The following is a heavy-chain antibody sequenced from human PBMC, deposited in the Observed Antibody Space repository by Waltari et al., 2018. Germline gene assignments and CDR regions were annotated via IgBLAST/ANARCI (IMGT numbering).Heavy chain of an antibody. D-gene: IGHD2-21*01. Sequence: QVQLQQWGAGLLKPSETLSLTCAVYGGSFSGYYWSWIRQPPGKGLEWIGEINHSGSTNYNPSLKSRVTISVDTSKNQFSLKLSSVTAADTAVYYCAREVGIVPWGQGTLVTVSS. CDR3: AREVGIVP. CDR2: INHSGST. CDR1: GGSFSGYY. J-gene: IGHJ5*02. V-gene: IGHV4-34*01.